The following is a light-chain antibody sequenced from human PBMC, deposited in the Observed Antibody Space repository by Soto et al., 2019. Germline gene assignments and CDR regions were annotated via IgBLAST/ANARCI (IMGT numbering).Light chain of an antibody. V-gene: IGLV7-46*01. Sequence: QAVVTQEPSLTVSPGGTVTLTCGSSTGAVTSGHYPYWFQQKPGQAPRTLIYDTSNKHSWTPARFSGSLLGGKAALTLSCAQPEDEAEYYCLLSYSGARPLVFGGGTKLTVL. CDR1: TGAVTSGHY. CDR3: LLSYSGARPLV. CDR2: DTS. J-gene: IGLJ2*01.